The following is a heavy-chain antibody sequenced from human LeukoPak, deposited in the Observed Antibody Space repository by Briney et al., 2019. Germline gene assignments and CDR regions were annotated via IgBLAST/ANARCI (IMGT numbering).Heavy chain of an antibody. V-gene: IGHV1-69*13. CDR1: GYTFTSYY. D-gene: IGHD3-9*01. CDR3: AVGVPYYDILTGYPQSLYYFDY. J-gene: IGHJ4*02. CDR2: IIPIFGTA. Sequence: ASVKVSCKASGYTFTSYYIHWVRQAPGQGLEWMGGIIPIFGTANYAQKFQGRVTITADESTSTAYMELSSLRSEDTAVYYCAVGVPYYDILTGYPQSLYYFDYWGQGTLVTVSS.